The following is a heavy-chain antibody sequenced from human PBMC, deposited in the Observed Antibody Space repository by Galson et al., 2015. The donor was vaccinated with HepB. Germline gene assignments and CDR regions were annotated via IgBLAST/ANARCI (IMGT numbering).Heavy chain of an antibody. D-gene: IGHD4-17*01. CDR1: GFSVSLNY. J-gene: IGHJ6*02. Sequence: SLRLSCALSGFSVSLNYMSWVRQAPGKGLEWVSVIYRGGTTYYADSVKGRFTISRDNSKNTLYLQMHSLRAEDTGVYYCARDQGDDYVNYYYYYGMDVWGQGTTVTVSS. CDR3: ARDQGDDYVNYYYYYGMDV. V-gene: IGHV3-66*02. CDR2: IYRGGTT.